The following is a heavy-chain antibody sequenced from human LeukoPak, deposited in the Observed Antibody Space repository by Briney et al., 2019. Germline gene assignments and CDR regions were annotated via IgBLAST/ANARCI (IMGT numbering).Heavy chain of an antibody. J-gene: IGHJ4*02. CDR1: GYTFTSYG. D-gene: IGHD3-22*01. V-gene: IGHV1-18*01. CDR3: ARDIPGLRDSSGYGGYYFDY. CDR2: ISAYNGNT. Sequence: ASVKVSCKASGYTFTSYGISWVRQAPGQGLEWMGWISAYNGNTNYAQKLQGRVTMTTDTSTSTAYMELRSLRSDDTAVYYCARDIPGLRDSSGYGGYYFDYWGQGTLVTVSS.